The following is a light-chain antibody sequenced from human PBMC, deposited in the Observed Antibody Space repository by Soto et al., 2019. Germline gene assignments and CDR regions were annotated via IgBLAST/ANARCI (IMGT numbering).Light chain of an antibody. Sequence: QSALTQPPSASGSPGQSVTISCTGTSSDMGNYNYVSWYQQYPGKAPKLMISEVSKRPSGVPDRFSGSKSGNTASLTVSGLQAEDEADYYCSSYAGTNNYVIFGGGTKVTVL. V-gene: IGLV2-8*01. CDR1: SSDMGNYNY. J-gene: IGLJ2*01. CDR3: SSYAGTNNYVI. CDR2: EVS.